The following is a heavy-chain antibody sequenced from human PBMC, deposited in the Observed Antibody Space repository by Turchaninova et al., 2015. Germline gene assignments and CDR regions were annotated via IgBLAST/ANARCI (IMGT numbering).Heavy chain of an antibody. CDR3: AHRRPNSGGWDTGVFDQ. D-gene: IGHD6-19*01. V-gene: IGHV2-5*02. CDR2: IYWDDDK. J-gene: IGHJ4*02. CDR1: GFSLSTLGGG. Sequence: QITLKESGPTRVKPTQTLTLTCTFSGFSLSTLGGGVGWIRQPPGKALESLGLIYWDDDKRYSPSLKSRLTITKDTSKNQVVLTMTNMDPVDTATYYCAHRRPNSGGWDTGVFDQWGQGTLVTVSS.